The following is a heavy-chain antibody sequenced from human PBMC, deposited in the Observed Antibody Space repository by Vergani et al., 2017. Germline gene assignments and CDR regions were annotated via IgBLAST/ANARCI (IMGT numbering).Heavy chain of an antibody. CDR3: ARGLPLGYCSSTSCYNRGVSLFDP. CDR2: ISSSSSTI. J-gene: IGHJ5*02. Sequence: EVQLVESGGGLVQPGGSLRLSCAASGFPFSSYRLNWVRKAPGKGLEWASYISSSSSTIYYADSVKGRFTISRDNAKNSLYLQMNSLRSEDTAVYYCARGLPLGYCSSTSCYNRGVSLFDPWGQGTLVTVSS. D-gene: IGHD2-2*01. V-gene: IGHV3-48*01. CDR1: GFPFSSYR.